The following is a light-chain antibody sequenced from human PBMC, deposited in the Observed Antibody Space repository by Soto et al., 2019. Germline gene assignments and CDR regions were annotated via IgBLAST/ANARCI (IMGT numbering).Light chain of an antibody. CDR1: LVTSWY. Sequence: ENVLTQSPGTLSLSPGERATLSCRACLVTSWYLSWYQQRPGQVPRLLIYGASSRATGIPDRFSGSGSGTYFTLTISRLEPEDFAVYYCQQYSTSPISFGQGTRLEIK. CDR3: QQYSTSPIS. V-gene: IGKV3-20*01. CDR2: GAS. J-gene: IGKJ5*01.